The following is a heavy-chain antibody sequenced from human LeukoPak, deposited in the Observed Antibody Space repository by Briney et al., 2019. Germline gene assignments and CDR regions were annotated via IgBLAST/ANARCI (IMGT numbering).Heavy chain of an antibody. D-gene: IGHD6-13*01. Sequence: GSLRLSCTASGFTFGDYAMSWVRQAPGKGLEWIGEINHSGSTNYNPSLKSRVTISVDTSKNQFSLKLSSVTAADTAVYYCARGRRHSSSWYYAGSNWFDPWGQGTLVTVSS. V-gene: IGHV4-34*01. CDR1: GFTFGDYA. CDR3: ARGRRHSSSWYYAGSNWFDP. J-gene: IGHJ5*02. CDR2: INHSGST.